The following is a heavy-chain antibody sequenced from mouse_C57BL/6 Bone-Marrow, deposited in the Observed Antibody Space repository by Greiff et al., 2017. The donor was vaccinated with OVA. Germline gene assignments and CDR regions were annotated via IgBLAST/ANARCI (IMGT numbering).Heavy chain of an antibody. CDR2: IWSGGST. CDR3: ARVPSTTVVDGFAY. CDR1: GFSLTSYG. D-gene: IGHD1-1*01. Sequence: QVQLQQSGPGLVQPSQSLSLTCTVSGFSLTSYGVHWVRQSPGKGLEWLGVIWSGGSTDYNAAFLSRLSISKYNSKSQVFFKMNSLQADDTAIYYCARVPSTTVVDGFAYWGQGTLVTVSA. V-gene: IGHV2-2*01. J-gene: IGHJ3*01.